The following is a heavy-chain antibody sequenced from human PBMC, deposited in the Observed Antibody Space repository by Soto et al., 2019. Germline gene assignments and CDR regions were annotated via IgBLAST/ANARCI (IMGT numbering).Heavy chain of an antibody. D-gene: IGHD3-10*01. CDR3: ARAHDYYGSGGFDI. V-gene: IGHV1-18*01. J-gene: IGHJ3*02. Sequence: GASVKVSCKASGYTFTSYGISWVRQAPGQGLEWMGWISAYNGNTNYAQKLQGRVTMTTDTSTSTAYMELKSLRSDDTAVYYCARAHDYYGSGGFDIWGQGTMVTVSS. CDR2: ISAYNGNT. CDR1: GYTFTSYG.